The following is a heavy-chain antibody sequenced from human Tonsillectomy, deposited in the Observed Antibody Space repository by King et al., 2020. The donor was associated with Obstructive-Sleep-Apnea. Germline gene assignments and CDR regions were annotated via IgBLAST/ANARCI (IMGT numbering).Heavy chain of an antibody. Sequence: VQLVESEAEVKKPGASVKVSCKASGYTFTGYYLNWVRQAPGQGLEWMGWINPYSGATEFAQNFQGRVSMTSDTSISTVYMELSRLRSDDTAVYYCASWGSISFFGSGTPVDYWGQGTLVTVSS. CDR1: GYTFTGYY. V-gene: IGHV1-2*02. CDR2: INPYSGAT. J-gene: IGHJ4*02. D-gene: IGHD3-10*01. CDR3: ASWGSISFFGSGTPVDY.